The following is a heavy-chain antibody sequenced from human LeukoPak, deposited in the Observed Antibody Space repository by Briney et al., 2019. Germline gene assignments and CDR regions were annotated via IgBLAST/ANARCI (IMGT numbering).Heavy chain of an antibody. Sequence: GGSLRLSCAASGFTFSSYAMSWVRQAPGKGLEWVSAISGSGGSTYYADSVKGRFTISRDNSKNTLYLQMNSLRAEDTAVYCCAKDPLNLVGPQTYFDYWGQGTLVTVSS. CDR3: AKDPLNLVGPQTYFDY. V-gene: IGHV3-23*01. D-gene: IGHD3-10*01. CDR2: ISGSGGST. CDR1: GFTFSSYA. J-gene: IGHJ4*02.